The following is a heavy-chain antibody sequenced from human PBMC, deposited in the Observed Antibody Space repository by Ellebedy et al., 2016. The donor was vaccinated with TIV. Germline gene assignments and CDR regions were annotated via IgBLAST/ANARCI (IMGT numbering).Heavy chain of an antibody. D-gene: IGHD6-13*01. CDR3: AREAIAAAKIQPNFDY. CDR2: IIPIVGIV. CDR1: GGTFSSYA. Sequence: ASVKVSCKASGGTFSSYAITWVRQAPGQGLESMGRIIPIVGIVNCPQKFQGRVTITRDTSASTAFMELSSLRSEDTAVYFCAREAIAAAKIQPNFDYWGQGTLVTVSS. J-gene: IGHJ4*02. V-gene: IGHV1-69*04.